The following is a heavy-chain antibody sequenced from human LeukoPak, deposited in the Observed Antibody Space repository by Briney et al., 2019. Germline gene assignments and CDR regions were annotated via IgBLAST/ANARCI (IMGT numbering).Heavy chain of an antibody. V-gene: IGHV4-38-2*01. CDR1: GYSISIGNY. CDR3: ARAPRASSSSIYMRRFDY. CDR2: IYHSGST. J-gene: IGHJ4*02. D-gene: IGHD3-22*01. Sequence: SETLSPTCAVSGYSISIGNYWVWIRQPPGQGLEWTGGIYHSGSTYYNPSLKSRVTMSVDTSKNQFSLMLSSVSAADTAVYYCARAPRASSSSIYMRRFDYWGQGTLVTVSS.